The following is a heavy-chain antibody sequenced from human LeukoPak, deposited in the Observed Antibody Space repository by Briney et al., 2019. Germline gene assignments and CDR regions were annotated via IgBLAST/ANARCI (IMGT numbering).Heavy chain of an antibody. D-gene: IGHD3-10*01. CDR3: ARRPLAMVRGVIDY. V-gene: IGHV4-39*07. J-gene: IGHJ4*02. CDR1: GGSISSSSYY. Sequence: PSETLSLTCTVSGGSISSSSYYWGWIRQPPGKGLEWIGSIYYSGSTYYNPSLKSRVTISVDTSKNQFSLKLSSVTAADTAVYYCARRPLAMVRGVIDYWGQGTLVTVSS. CDR2: IYYSGST.